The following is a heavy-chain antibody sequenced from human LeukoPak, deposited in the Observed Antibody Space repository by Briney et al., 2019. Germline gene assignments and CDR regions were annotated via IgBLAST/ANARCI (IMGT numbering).Heavy chain of an antibody. CDR3: ARGETYYYDSSGYSFDH. Sequence: SVQVSCQASGDTFTSYGISWVRPAPGQGLEWMGWISAYNGNTNYAQNLQARGRVDTNTSTSTAYMELRSLRSDDTAVYYCARGETYYYDSSGYSFDHWGQGNLGSVSS. CDR2: ISAYNGNT. CDR1: GDTFTSYG. J-gene: IGHJ4*02. D-gene: IGHD3-22*01. V-gene: IGHV1-18*01.